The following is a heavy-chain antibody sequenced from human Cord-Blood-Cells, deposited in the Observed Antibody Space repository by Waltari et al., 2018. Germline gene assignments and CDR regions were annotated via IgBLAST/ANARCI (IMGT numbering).Heavy chain of an antibody. D-gene: IGHD6-13*01. CDR3: AREGIAAAGTIDY. V-gene: IGHV3-30*04. Sequence: QVQLVESGGGVVQPGRSLRLSCAASGFTFSSYAMHWFRRAPGKGLEWVAYISYDGSNKYYADSVKGRFTISRDNSKNTLYLQMNSLRAEDTAVYYCAREGIAAAGTIDYWGQGTLVTVSS. CDR2: ISYDGSNK. J-gene: IGHJ4*02. CDR1: GFTFSSYA.